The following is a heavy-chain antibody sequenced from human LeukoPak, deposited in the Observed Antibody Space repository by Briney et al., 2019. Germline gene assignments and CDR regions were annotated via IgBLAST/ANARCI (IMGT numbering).Heavy chain of an antibody. Sequence: SETLSLTCTVSSGSTSSYYWSWIRQPPGKGLEWIGYINYSGSTYNPSLKSRVTMSVDTSKNQFSLKLSSVTAADTAVYYCARARYHTEMTYFRTVYYFDYWGQGTLVTVSS. CDR2: INYSGST. V-gene: IGHV4-59*01. D-gene: IGHD3/OR15-3a*01. J-gene: IGHJ4*02. CDR1: SGSTSSYY. CDR3: ARARYHTEMTYFRTVYYFDY.